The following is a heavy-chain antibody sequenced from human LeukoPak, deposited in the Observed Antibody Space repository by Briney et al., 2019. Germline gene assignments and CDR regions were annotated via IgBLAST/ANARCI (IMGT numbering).Heavy chain of an antibody. V-gene: IGHV3-30*18. CDR3: AKDLHYGDYGLGEYFDY. J-gene: IGHJ4*02. Sequence: GGSLRLSCAASGFTFSSYGMHWVRQAPGKGLEWVAVISYDGSNKYYADSVKGRFTISRDNSKNTLYLQMNSLRAEDTAVYYCAKDLHYGDYGLGEYFDYWGQGTLVTVSS. CDR1: GFTFSSYG. CDR2: ISYDGSNK. D-gene: IGHD4-17*01.